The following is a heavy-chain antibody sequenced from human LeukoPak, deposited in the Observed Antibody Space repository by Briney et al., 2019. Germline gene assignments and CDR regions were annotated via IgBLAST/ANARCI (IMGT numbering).Heavy chain of an antibody. CDR1: GFTVSSNY. J-gene: IGHJ4*02. D-gene: IGHD5-18*01. Sequence: PGGSLRLSCAASGFTVSSNYMNWVRQAPGRGLEWVSMIYPNGNTCYTDSVKGRFTISRDNSKNTLDLQMSSLRAEDTAVYYCARRGHGYGSPFDYWGQGTLVTVSS. CDR2: IYPNGNT. V-gene: IGHV3-66*04. CDR3: ARRGHGYGSPFDY.